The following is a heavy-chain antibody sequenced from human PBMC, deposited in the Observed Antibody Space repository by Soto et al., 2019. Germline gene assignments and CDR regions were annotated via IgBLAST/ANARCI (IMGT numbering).Heavy chain of an antibody. CDR1: GGTFSSYA. J-gene: IGHJ4*02. V-gene: IGHV1-69*13. CDR2: IIPIFGTA. CDR3: ARGEKRGYSYGNLDY. Sequence: SVKVSCKASGGTFSSYAISWVRQAPGQGLEWMGGIIPIFGTANYAQKFQGRVTITADESTSTAYMELSSLRSEDTAVYYCARGEKRGYSYGNLDYWGQGTLVTVSS. D-gene: IGHD5-18*01.